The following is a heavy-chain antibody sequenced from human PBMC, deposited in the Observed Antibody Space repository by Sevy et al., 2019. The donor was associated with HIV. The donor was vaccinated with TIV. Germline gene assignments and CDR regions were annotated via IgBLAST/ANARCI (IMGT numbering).Heavy chain of an antibody. J-gene: IGHJ4*02. Sequence: GGSLRLSCAGSGYTFSGYAMSWVRQAPGKGLEWVSAISASGISTYYEGSVKGRVTISRDNSKNTLYLAMDSLRDDDTALYYCAKVRGAVVEGEEYYLDYWGRGTLVTVSS. CDR2: ISASGIST. V-gene: IGHV3-23*01. D-gene: IGHD2-15*01. CDR3: AKVRGAVVEGEEYYLDY. CDR1: GYTFSGYA.